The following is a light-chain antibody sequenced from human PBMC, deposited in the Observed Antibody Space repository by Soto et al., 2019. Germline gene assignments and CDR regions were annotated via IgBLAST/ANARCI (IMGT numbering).Light chain of an antibody. CDR2: AES. CDR1: QSISDY. V-gene: IGKV1-39*01. J-gene: IGKJ1*01. CDR3: QQSYSTPRT. Sequence: DIQITQSPSSLSASVGDRVTITCRASQSISDYLNCYQQKPGKAPKFLIYAESSLQSRVTSRFSGSGSGSNFTLTISSLQPEEFATYYCQQSYSTPRTYGQGTKVDIK.